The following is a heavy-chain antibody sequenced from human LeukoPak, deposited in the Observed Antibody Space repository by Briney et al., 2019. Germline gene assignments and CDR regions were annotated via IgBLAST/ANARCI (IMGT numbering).Heavy chain of an antibody. CDR2: MWNGGSNS. J-gene: IGHJ3*02. CDR3: ARDSSSWYYSRAFDI. Sequence: PGGSLRLSCAASGFTFSTYGMHWVRQSPGKGLEWVALMWNGGSNSYYADSVKGRFTISRDNSKSTLYLQMNSLGADDTAIYYGARDSSSWYYSRAFDIWGQGTMVTVSS. CDR1: GFTFSTYG. D-gene: IGHD6-13*01. V-gene: IGHV3-33*01.